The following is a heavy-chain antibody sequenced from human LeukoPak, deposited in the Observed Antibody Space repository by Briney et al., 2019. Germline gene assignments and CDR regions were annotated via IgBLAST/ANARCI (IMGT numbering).Heavy chain of an antibody. J-gene: IGHJ5*02. CDR3: ARDRVGATTNWFDP. D-gene: IGHD1-26*01. Sequence: PSETLSLTCTVSGGSISRYYWSWIRQPPGKGLEWIGYIYYTGSTNYNSSLKSRVTISVDTSKNQFSLRLSSVTAADTAVYYCARDRVGATTNWFDPWGQGTLVTVSS. CDR1: GGSISRYY. V-gene: IGHV4-59*01. CDR2: IYYTGST.